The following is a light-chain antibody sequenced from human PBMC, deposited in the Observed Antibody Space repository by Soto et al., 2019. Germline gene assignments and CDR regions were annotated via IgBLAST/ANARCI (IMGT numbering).Light chain of an antibody. V-gene: IGLV9-49*01. CDR1: SGYSNYK. CDR2: VGTGGIVG. CDR3: GADHGSGSNFVGGV. J-gene: IGLJ1*01. Sequence: QAVVTQPPSASASLGASVTLTCTLSSGYSNYKVDWYQQRPGKGPRFVMRVGTGGIVGSKGDGIPDRFSVLGSGLNRYLTIKNIQEEDESDYHCGADHGSGSNFVGGVFGTGTSSPS.